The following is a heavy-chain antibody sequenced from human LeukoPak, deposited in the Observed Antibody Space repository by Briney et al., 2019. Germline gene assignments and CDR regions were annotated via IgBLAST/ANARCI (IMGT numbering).Heavy chain of an antibody. D-gene: IGHD3-10*01. J-gene: IGHJ4*02. V-gene: IGHV3-9*01. Sequence: GRSLRLSCAASGFTFDDYAMHWVRQAPGKGLEWVSGISWNSGSIGYADSVKGRFTISRDNAKNSLYLQMNSLRAEDTALYYCAKDKLSWFGELNYFDYWGQGTLVTVSS. CDR2: ISWNSGSI. CDR1: GFTFDDYA. CDR3: AKDKLSWFGELNYFDY.